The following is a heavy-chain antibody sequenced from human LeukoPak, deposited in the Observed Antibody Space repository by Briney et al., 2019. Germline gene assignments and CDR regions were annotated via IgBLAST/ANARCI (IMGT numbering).Heavy chain of an antibody. Sequence: PSETLSLTCAVYGGSFSSYYWSWIRQPAGKGLEWIGLIYTSGSTNYNPSLKSRVTMSVDTSKNQFSLKLSSVTAADTAVYYCARAKYYYDSSGGDYFDYWGQGTLVTVSS. CDR2: IYTSGST. V-gene: IGHV4-59*10. CDR1: GGSFSSYY. J-gene: IGHJ4*02. CDR3: ARAKYYYDSSGGDYFDY. D-gene: IGHD3-22*01.